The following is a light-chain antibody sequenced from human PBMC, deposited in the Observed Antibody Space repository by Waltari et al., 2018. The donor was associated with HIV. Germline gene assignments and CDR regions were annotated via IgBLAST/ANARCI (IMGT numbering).Light chain of an antibody. CDR2: YDT. J-gene: IGLJ1*01. V-gene: IGLV3-21*04. CDR1: NIGGKS. CDR3: QVWDNPSDQYV. Sequence: SYVLTQPPSVSVAPGGTASIPCGGKNIGGKSVHWYQTDFFQRPGQAPVLVIYYDTDRASGIPERFSGSNSGNTATLTISRVEAGDEADYYCQVWDNPSDQYVFGGGTKVTVL.